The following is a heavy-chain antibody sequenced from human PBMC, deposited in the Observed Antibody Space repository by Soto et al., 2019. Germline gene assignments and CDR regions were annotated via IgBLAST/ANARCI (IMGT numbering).Heavy chain of an antibody. D-gene: IGHD7-27*01. CDR1: GGSISSSSYY. CDR3: ARLGPSNINWFDP. J-gene: IGHJ5*02. V-gene: IGHV4-39*01. Sequence: SETLSLTCTVSGGSISSSSYYWGWIRQPPGKGLEWIGSIYYSGSTYYNPSLKSRVTISVDTSKNQFSLKLSSVTAADTAVYYCARLGPSNINWFDPWGQGTLVTVSS. CDR2: IYYSGST.